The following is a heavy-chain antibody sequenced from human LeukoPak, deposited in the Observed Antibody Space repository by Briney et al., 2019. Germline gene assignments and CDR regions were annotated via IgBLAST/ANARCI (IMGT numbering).Heavy chain of an antibody. CDR2: ISSSSSTI. Sequence: PGGSLRLSCAASGFTFSSYSMNWVRQAPGKGLEWVSYISSSSSTIYYADSVKGRFTISRDNAKNSLYLQMNSLRAEDTAVYYCARHESIAVAGSFDYWGQGTLVTVSS. V-gene: IGHV3-48*01. CDR1: GFTFSSYS. D-gene: IGHD6-19*01. CDR3: ARHESIAVAGSFDY. J-gene: IGHJ4*02.